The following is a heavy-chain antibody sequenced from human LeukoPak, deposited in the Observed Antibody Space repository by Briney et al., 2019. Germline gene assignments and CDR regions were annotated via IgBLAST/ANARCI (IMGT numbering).Heavy chain of an antibody. J-gene: IGHJ5*01. V-gene: IGHV1-8*01. CDR1: GYTFTNYN. Sequence: ASVKVSCKASGYTFTNYNVNWVRQATGQGREWMGWMNPISGYTGYAQKFQGRVTITRDTSISTAYMELSSLRSEDTAVYYCARGLDGDFLDYNWFDSWGQGTLVTVSS. CDR2: MNPISGYT. CDR3: ARGLDGDFLDYNWFDS. D-gene: IGHD2-21*01.